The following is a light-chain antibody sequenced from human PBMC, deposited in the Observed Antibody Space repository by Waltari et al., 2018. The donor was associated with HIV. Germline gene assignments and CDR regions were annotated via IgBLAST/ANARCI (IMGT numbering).Light chain of an antibody. CDR1: SSDGGGYNY. CDR3: SSYTSSSVV. V-gene: IGLV2-14*01. CDR2: EVS. Sequence: QSALTQPASVSGSPGQSITISCTGTSSDGGGYNYVSWEQHPPGKAPKLMIYEVSNRTSGVSNRFSGSKSGNTAALTISGLQAEDEADYYCSSYTSSSVVFGGGTKLTVL. J-gene: IGLJ2*01.